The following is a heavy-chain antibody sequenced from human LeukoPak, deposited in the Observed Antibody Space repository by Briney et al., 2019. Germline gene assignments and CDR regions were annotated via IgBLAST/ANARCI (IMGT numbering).Heavy chain of an antibody. CDR1: EFPVSSNY. Sequence: GGSLRLSCAASEFPVSSNYMNWVRQAPGKGLEWVSYISSSGSTIYYADSVKGRFTISRDNAKNSLYLQMNSLRAEDTAVYYCAELGITMIGGVWGKGTTVTISS. CDR2: ISSSGSTI. J-gene: IGHJ6*04. CDR3: AELGITMIGGV. V-gene: IGHV3-48*03. D-gene: IGHD3-10*02.